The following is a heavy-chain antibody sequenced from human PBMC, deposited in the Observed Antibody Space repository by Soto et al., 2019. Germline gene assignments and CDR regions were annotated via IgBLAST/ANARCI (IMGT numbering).Heavy chain of an antibody. V-gene: IGHV4-59*01. J-gene: IGHJ6*02. Sequence: SETLSLTCTVSGGSISSYYWSWIRQPPGKGLEWIGYIYYSGSTNYNPSLKSRVTISVDTSKNQFSLKLSSVTAADTAVYYCARGRLKYYYDSSGYYLPYYYGMDVWGQGTTVTVS. D-gene: IGHD3-22*01. CDR2: IYYSGST. CDR1: GGSISSYY. CDR3: ARGRLKYYYDSSGYYLPYYYGMDV.